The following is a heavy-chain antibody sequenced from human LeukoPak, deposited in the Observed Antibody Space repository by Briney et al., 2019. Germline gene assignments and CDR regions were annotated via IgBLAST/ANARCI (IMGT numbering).Heavy chain of an antibody. V-gene: IGHV3-74*01. CDR1: GFTFSSYW. CDR2: VNSDGTST. J-gene: IGHJ6*02. Sequence: GGSLRLSYAASGFTFSSYWKFWVRQAPGKGLVWVSRVNSDGTSTNYADSVKGRFTISRENAKNSLHLQMNSLRAGDTAVYYCVRIYSYGYLGMDVWGQGTTVTVSS. D-gene: IGHD5-18*01. CDR3: VRIYSYGYLGMDV.